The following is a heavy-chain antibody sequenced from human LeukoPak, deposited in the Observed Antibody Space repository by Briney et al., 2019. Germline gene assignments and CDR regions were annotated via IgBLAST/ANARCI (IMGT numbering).Heavy chain of an antibody. CDR2: ISPYSGGN. CDR3: ARDFLSDSSDYYYVWFDP. J-gene: IGHJ5*02. CDR1: GYTFTSYG. V-gene: IGHV1-2*02. Sequence: ASVKVSCKASGYTFTSYGISWVRQAPGHGLEWMGWISPYSGGNNYAQKFQGRVTMTRDTSISTAYMELSRLRSDDTAIYYCARDFLSDSSDYYYVWFDPWGQGTLVTVSS. D-gene: IGHD3-22*01.